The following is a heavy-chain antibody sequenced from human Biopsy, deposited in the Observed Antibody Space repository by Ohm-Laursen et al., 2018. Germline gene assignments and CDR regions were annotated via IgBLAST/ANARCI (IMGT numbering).Heavy chain of an antibody. V-gene: IGHV1-69*04. CDR2: NIPVFGLT. D-gene: IGHD1-7*01. J-gene: IGHJ3*02. CDR1: GGTFGGSP. CDR3: AKDQLHTTSSVGAAFEI. Sequence: GSSVKVSCKVSGGTFGGSPITWLRQAPGQDLEWIGKNIPVFGLTTYAPRFQGRVTVTADTSTNTVYMDLSSLRSEDTAVYYCAKDQLHTTSSVGAAFEIWGPGTLVTVS.